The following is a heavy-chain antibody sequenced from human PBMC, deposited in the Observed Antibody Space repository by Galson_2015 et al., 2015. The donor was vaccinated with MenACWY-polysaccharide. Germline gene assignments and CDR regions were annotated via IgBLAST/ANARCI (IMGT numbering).Heavy chain of an antibody. V-gene: IGHV6-1*01. CDR2: TYYRSKWYY. CDR1: ADSVSSNSAS. D-gene: IGHD2-2*01. CDR3: ARAPDFFTRGFDY. J-gene: IGHJ4*02. Sequence: CAISADSVSSNSASWNWIRQSPSGGLEWLGRTYYRSKWYYDYALSVKSRITLNPDTSKNQVSLQLNSMTPEDTAVYYCARAPDFFTRGFDYWGLGTLVTVSS.